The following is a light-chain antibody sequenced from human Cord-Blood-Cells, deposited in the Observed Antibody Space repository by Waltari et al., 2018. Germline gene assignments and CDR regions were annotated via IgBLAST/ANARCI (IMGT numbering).Light chain of an antibody. V-gene: IGKV3-20*01. CDR1: QSVSSSY. CDR2: GAS. J-gene: IGKJ1*01. CDR3: QQYGSSPRT. Sequence: ELVLTQSPGTLSLSPGERATLSCRASQSVSSSYLAWYQQKPGQAPMLLIYGASSRATGIPDRFSGSGSGTDFTLTISRLEPEDFAVYYCQQYGSSPRTFGQRTKVEIK.